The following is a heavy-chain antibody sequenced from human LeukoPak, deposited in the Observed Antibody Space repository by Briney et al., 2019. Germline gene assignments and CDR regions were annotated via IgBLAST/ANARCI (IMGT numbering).Heavy chain of an antibody. Sequence: GGSLRLSCAASGFRFGSFYMGWIRQVPGKGLDYIALINASGAVPYYADSVEGRFTISRDNAKNSVYLQMNSLSADDTAIYYCARSLIVASQDYWGQGTSFIVSS. CDR3: ARSLIVASQDY. V-gene: IGHV3-11*04. J-gene: IGHJ4*02. CDR2: INASGAVP. CDR1: GFRFGSFY. D-gene: IGHD3-22*01.